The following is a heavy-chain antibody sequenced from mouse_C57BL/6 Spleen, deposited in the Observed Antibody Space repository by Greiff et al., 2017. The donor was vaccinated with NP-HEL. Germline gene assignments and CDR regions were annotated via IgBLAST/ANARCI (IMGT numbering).Heavy chain of an antibody. CDR3: ARYGYYWYFDV. D-gene: IGHD2-2*01. CDR2: INPNNGGT. CDR1: GYTFTDYN. Sequence: EVQLQESGPELVKPGASVKMSCKASGYTFTDYNMHWVKQSHGKSLEWIGYINPNNGGTSYNQKFKGKATLTVNKSSSTAYMELRSLTSEDSAVYYCARYGYYWYFDVWGTGTTGTVSS. V-gene: IGHV1-22*01. J-gene: IGHJ1*03.